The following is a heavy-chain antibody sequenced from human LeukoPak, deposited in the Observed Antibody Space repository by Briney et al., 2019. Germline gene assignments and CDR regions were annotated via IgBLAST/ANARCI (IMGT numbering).Heavy chain of an antibody. V-gene: IGHV4-34*01. CDR2: INHSGST. D-gene: IGHD2-2*02. Sequence: SETLSLTCAVYGGSFSGYYWSWIRQPPGKGLEWIGEINHSGSTNYNPSLKSRVTISVDTSKNQFSLKLSSVTAADTALYYCPRGPGYCSSTSCYTGDYWGQGTLVTVSS. CDR3: PRGPGYCSSTSCYTGDY. CDR1: GGSFSGYY. J-gene: IGHJ4*02.